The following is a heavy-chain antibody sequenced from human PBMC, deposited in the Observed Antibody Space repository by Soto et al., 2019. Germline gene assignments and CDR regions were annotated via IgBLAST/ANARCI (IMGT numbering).Heavy chain of an antibody. CDR1: GYTFSNYV. V-gene: IGHV1-3*05. Sequence: QVQFVQSGAEEKKPGASVKASCKASGYTFSNYVIHWVRQAPGQRLEWMGWIHAGNGNTQYSQKFQGRVTITRDTSASTSYMELNSLRSEETAVYYCTREDYWGPGTLVTVSS. CDR3: TREDY. CDR2: IHAGNGNT. J-gene: IGHJ4*02.